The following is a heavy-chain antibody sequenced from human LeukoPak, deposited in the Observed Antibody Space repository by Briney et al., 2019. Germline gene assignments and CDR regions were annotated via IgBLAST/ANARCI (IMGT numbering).Heavy chain of an antibody. CDR1: GGSISSGGYY. CDR2: IYHSGST. D-gene: IGHD1-14*01. V-gene: IGHV4-30-2*03. Sequence: SQTLSLTCTVSGGSISSGGYYWSWIRQPPGKGLEWIGSIYHSGSTYYNPSLKSRVTISVDTSKNQFSLKLSSVTAADTAVYYCARQKPVHDAFDIWGQGTMVTVSS. CDR3: ARQKPVHDAFDI. J-gene: IGHJ3*02.